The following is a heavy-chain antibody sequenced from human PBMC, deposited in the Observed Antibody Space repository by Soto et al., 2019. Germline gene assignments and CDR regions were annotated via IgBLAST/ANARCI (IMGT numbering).Heavy chain of an antibody. J-gene: IGHJ6*02. Sequence: SETLSLTCTVSGGSISSGGYYWSWIRQHPGKGLEWIGYIYYSGSPYYNPSLKSRVTISVDTSKNQFSLKLSSVTAADTAVYYWACTFFGDYGNYYYGMDVWGQGTTVTVSS. CDR3: ACTFFGDYGNYYYGMDV. V-gene: IGHV4-31*03. CDR2: IYYSGSP. CDR1: GGSISSGGYY. D-gene: IGHD4-17*01.